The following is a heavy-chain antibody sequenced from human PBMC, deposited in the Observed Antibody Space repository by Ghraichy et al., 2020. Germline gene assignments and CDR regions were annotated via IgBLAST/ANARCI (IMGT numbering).Heavy chain of an antibody. CDR3: AREQAWLPQPPTDLYWFFDL. D-gene: IGHD5-12*01. V-gene: IGHV4-59*01. Sequence: SETLSLTCTVSGGSISTYYWNWFRQPPGQGLEWVGHIHHSGSTKYNPSLKSRVSISLDTSTNQFSLELTSVTAADTAVYFCAREQAWLPQPPTDLYWFFDLWGRGTLVTVSS. CDR1: GGSISTYY. J-gene: IGHJ2*01. CDR2: IHHSGST.